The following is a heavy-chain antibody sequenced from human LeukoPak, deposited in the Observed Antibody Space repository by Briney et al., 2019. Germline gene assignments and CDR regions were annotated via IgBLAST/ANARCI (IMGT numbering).Heavy chain of an antibody. V-gene: IGHV4-4*07. Sequence: SETLSLTCTVSGGSISSYYWSWIRQPAGKGLEWIGRIYTSGSTNYNPSLKSRVTMSVDTSKNQFSLKLSSVTAADTAVYYCARGPPYYYDSSGYSPEFDYWGQGTLVTVSS. CDR3: ARGPPYYYDSSGYSPEFDY. CDR1: GGSISSYY. CDR2: IYTSGST. J-gene: IGHJ4*02. D-gene: IGHD3-22*01.